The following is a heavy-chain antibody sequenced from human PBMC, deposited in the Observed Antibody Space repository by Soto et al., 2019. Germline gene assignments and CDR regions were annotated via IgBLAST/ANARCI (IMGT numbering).Heavy chain of an antibody. D-gene: IGHD4-17*01. V-gene: IGHV3-15*01. CDR1: GFTFSNAW. CDR3: TTPTTVTTVYYYYGMDV. Sequence: GGSLRLSXAASGFTFSNAWMSWVRQAPGKGLEWVGRIKSKTDGGTTDYAAPVKGRFTISRDDSKNTLYLQMNSLKTEDTAVYYCTTPTTVTTVYYYYGMDVWGQGTTVTVSS. J-gene: IGHJ6*02. CDR2: IKSKTDGGTT.